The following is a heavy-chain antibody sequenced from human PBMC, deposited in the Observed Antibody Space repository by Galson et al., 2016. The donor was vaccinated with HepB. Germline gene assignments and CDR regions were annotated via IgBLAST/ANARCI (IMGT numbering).Heavy chain of an antibody. CDR1: GFTVSSNY. D-gene: IGHD2-8*01. V-gene: IGHV3-53*01. J-gene: IGHJ6*02. CDR3: TKHYHGLDV. Sequence: SLRLSCAASGFTVSSNYMSWVRQAPGKGLEWVSGIYTGVNTYYADSVKGQYTISSDNSKNTLYHEMITLRAEDTSVYYCTKHYHGLDVWGQGTPVAVSS. CDR2: IYTGVNT.